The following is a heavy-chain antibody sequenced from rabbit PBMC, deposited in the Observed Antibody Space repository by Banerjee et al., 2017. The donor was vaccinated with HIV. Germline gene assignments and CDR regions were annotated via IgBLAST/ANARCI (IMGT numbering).Heavy chain of an antibody. Sequence: QEQLEESGGDLVKPEGSLTLTCTASGFSFSSHYYMCWVRQAPGKGLEWVACIYTTSGFTYYASWAKGRFTISKTSSTTVTLQMTSLTAADTATYFCARGSTYYYYFTLWGPGTLVTVS. J-gene: IGHJ4*01. CDR1: GFSFSSHYY. D-gene: IGHD8-1*01. CDR2: IYTTSGFT. CDR3: ARGSTYYYYFTL. V-gene: IGHV1S45*01.